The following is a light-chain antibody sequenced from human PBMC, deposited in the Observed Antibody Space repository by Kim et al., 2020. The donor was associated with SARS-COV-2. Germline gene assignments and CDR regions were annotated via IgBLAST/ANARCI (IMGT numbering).Light chain of an antibody. CDR2: GNS. V-gene: IGLV1-40*01. J-gene: IGLJ2*01. CDR1: SSNIGAGYD. CDR3: QSYDSSLSGVV. Sequence: WVTISCTGSSSNIGAGYDVHWYQRLPGTAPKLLIYGNSNRPSGVPDRFSGSKSGTSASLAITGLQAEDEADYYCQSYDSSLSGVVFGGGTQLTVL.